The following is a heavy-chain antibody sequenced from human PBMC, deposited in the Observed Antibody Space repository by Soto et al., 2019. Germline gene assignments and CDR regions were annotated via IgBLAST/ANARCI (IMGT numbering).Heavy chain of an antibody. CDR1: GFTFSSYG. CDR2: IWYDGSNK. Sequence: GGSLRLSCAASGFTFSSYGMHWVRQAPGKGLEWVAVIWYDGSNKYYADSVKGRFTIFRDNSKNTLYLQMNSLRAEDTAVYYCARTYCSSTSCYGLDYYYYGMDVWGQGTTVTVSS. J-gene: IGHJ6*02. V-gene: IGHV3-33*01. CDR3: ARTYCSSTSCYGLDYYYYGMDV. D-gene: IGHD2-2*01.